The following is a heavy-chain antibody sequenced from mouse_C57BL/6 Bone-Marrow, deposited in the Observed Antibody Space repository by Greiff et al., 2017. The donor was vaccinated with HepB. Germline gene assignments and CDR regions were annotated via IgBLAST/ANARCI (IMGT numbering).Heavy chain of an antibody. CDR2: ISNGGGST. V-gene: IGHV5-12*01. J-gene: IGHJ1*03. CDR3: ARQAYWYFDV. CDR1: GFTFSDYY. Sequence: EVQRVESGGGLVQPGGSLKLSCAASGFTFSDYYMYWVRQTPEKRLEWVAYISNGGGSTYYPDTVKGRFTISRDNAKNTLYLQMSRLKSEDTAMYYCARQAYWYFDVWGTGTTVTVSS.